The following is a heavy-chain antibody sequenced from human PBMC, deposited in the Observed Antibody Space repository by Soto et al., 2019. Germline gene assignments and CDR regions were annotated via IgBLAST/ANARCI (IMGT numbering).Heavy chain of an antibody. Sequence: KPSETLSLTCTVSGGSISSYYWSWIRQPPGKGLEWIGYIYYSGSTNYNPSLKSRVTISVDTSKNQFSLKLSSVTAADTAVYYRARSRRGYSYGTGVDYWGQGTLVTVSS. D-gene: IGHD5-18*01. V-gene: IGHV4-59*01. CDR2: IYYSGST. CDR1: GGSISSYY. J-gene: IGHJ4*02. CDR3: ARSRRGYSYGTGVDY.